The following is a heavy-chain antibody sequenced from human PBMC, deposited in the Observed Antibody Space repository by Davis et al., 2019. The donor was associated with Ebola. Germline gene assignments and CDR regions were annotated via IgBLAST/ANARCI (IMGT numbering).Heavy chain of an antibody. Sequence: GGSLRLSCAASGFTFSSYGMHWVRQAPGKGLEWVSGISWNSGSIGYADSVKGRFTISRDNAKNSLYLQMNSLRAEDTALYYCAKEFGPYYDSSGYLRYFDYWGQGTLVTVSS. D-gene: IGHD3-22*01. CDR1: GFTFSSYG. CDR2: ISWNSGSI. J-gene: IGHJ4*02. CDR3: AKEFGPYYDSSGYLRYFDY. V-gene: IGHV3-9*01.